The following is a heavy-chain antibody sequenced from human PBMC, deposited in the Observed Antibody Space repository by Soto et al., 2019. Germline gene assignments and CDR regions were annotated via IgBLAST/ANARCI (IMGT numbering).Heavy chain of an antibody. V-gene: IGHV1-8*01. CDR1: GYTFTSYD. D-gene: IGHD5-18*01. CDR2: MNPNSGNT. J-gene: IGHJ5*02. Sequence: ASVKVSCKASGYTFTSYDINWVRQATGQGLEWMGWMNPNSGNTGYAQKFQGRVTMTRNTSISTAYMELSSLRSEDTAVYYCARGLHVDTATVSQSFDPWGQGTLVTVS. CDR3: ARGLHVDTATVSQSFDP.